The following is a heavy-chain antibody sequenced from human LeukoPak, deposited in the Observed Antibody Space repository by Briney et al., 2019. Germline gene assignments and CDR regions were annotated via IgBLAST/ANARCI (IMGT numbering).Heavy chain of an antibody. J-gene: IGHJ2*01. D-gene: IGHD2-2*01. CDR3: ARGLVEVVGGYFDL. CDR2: IYHSGST. Sequence: SQTLSLTCTVSGGSLSSGDYYWSWIRQPPGKGLEWIGYIYHSGSTYYNPSLKSRVTISVDTSKNQFSLKLSSVTAADTAVYYCARGLVEVVGGYFDLWGRGTLVTVSS. V-gene: IGHV4-30-4*01. CDR1: GGSLSSGDYY.